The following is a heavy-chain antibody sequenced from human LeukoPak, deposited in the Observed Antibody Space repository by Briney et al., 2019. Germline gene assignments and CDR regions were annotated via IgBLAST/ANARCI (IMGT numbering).Heavy chain of an antibody. D-gene: IGHD5-18*01. CDR3: TKGTIWLPFDY. CDR1: GFTFSSYG. Sequence: QTGGSLRLSCAASGFTFSSYGMHWVRQAPGKGLEWVAVIWYDGSNKYYADSVKSRFIISRDNSKNMLYLQMNSLRAEDTAVYYCTKGTIWLPFDYWGQGTLVTVSS. CDR2: IWYDGSNK. V-gene: IGHV3-33*06. J-gene: IGHJ4*02.